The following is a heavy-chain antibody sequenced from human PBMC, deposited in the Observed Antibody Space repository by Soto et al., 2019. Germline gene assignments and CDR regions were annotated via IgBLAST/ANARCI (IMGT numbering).Heavy chain of an antibody. J-gene: IGHJ6*02. D-gene: IGHD3-9*01. Sequence: PSETLSLTCAVSGDSITGDNWWSWVRQPPGKGLEWIGEIHHSGATNYNPSLKSRVTISVDKSKNQFSLKLNSVTAADTAMFYCASLHDTSTRNYYYYYGMDVWGQGTTVTVSS. V-gene: IGHV4-4*02. CDR3: ASLHDTSTRNYYYYYGMDV. CDR2: IHHSGAT. CDR1: GDSITGDNW.